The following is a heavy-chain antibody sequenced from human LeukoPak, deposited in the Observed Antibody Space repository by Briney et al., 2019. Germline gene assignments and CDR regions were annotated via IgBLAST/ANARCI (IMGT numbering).Heavy chain of an antibody. J-gene: IGHJ4*02. V-gene: IGHV4-59*12. CDR2: IYSSGST. Sequence: SETLSLTCTVSGGSISSYYWSWIRQPPGKGLEWIGYIYSSGSTSYNPSLKSRLTISVDTSKDQFSLKLSSVTAADTAVYYCARGGTSYYDGYDYWGQGTLVTVSS. D-gene: IGHD3-22*01. CDR3: ARGGTSYYDGYDY. CDR1: GGSISSYY.